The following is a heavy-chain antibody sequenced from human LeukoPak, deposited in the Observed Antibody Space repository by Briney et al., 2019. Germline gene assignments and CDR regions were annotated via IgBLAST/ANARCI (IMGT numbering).Heavy chain of an antibody. V-gene: IGHV3-30-3*01. CDR2: ISSDGGDK. Sequence: GGSLRLSCAASGFIFSGYAMYWVRQAPGKGLEWVASISSDGGDKYYADSVEGRFTISRDNFKNTLFLQMNSLRAEDTAIYYCATGDYNGNSALSYWGQGTLVTVSS. CDR1: GFIFSGYA. J-gene: IGHJ4*02. CDR3: ATGDYNGNSALSY. D-gene: IGHD4-17*01.